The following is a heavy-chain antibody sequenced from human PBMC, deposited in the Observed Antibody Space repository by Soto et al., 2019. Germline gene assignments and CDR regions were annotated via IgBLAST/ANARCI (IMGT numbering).Heavy chain of an antibody. D-gene: IGHD1-1*01. V-gene: IGHV1-8*01. J-gene: IGHJ5*02. Sequence: ASVKVSCKASGYTFTSYDINWVRQATGQGLEWMGWMNPNSGNTGYAQKFQGRVTMTRNTSISTAYMELSSLRSEDTAVYYCARRTGTVDWFDPWGQGTLVTVSS. CDR1: GYTFTSYD. CDR3: ARRTGTVDWFDP. CDR2: MNPNSGNT.